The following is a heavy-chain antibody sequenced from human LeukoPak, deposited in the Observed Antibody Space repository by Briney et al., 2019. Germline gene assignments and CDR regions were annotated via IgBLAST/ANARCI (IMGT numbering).Heavy chain of an antibody. J-gene: IGHJ4*02. CDR2: ISYDGSNK. CDR3: AKSRGTVMGTNFDY. D-gene: IGHD5-18*01. Sequence: GGSLRLSCAASGFTFSSYGMHWVRQAPGKGLEWVAVISYDGSNKYYADSVKGRFTISRDNSKNTLYLQMNSLRAEDTAVYYCAKSRGTVMGTNFDYWGQGTLVTVSS. V-gene: IGHV3-30*18. CDR1: GFTFSSYG.